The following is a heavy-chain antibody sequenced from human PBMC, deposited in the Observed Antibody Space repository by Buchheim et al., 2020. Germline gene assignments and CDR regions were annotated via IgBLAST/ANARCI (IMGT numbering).Heavy chain of an antibody. D-gene: IGHD3-10*01. Sequence: EVQLLESGGGLIQPGGSLRLSCAASGFTFSNYVMSWVRQAPGKGLEWVSGITDSGAGTYSADSVKGRFTISRENSKNTLYLQMNSLRAEDTALYYCAKRGVDNYYMDVWGKGTT. V-gene: IGHV3-23*01. CDR1: GFTFSNYV. CDR2: ITDSGAGT. J-gene: IGHJ6*03. CDR3: AKRGVDNYYMDV.